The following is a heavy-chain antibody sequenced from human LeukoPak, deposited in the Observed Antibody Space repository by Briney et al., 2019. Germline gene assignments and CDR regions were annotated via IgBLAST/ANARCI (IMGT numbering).Heavy chain of an antibody. CDR2: ISYDGSNK. D-gene: IGHD4-23*01. Sequence: GGSLRLSCAASGFTFSSYAMHWVRQAPGKGLEWVAVISYDGSNKYYADSVKGRFTISRDNSKNTLYLQMNSLRAEVTAVYYCARDPSSTVVTPGGDYWGQGTLVTVSS. V-gene: IGHV3-30-3*01. CDR1: GFTFSSYA. J-gene: IGHJ4*02. CDR3: ARDPSSTVVTPGGDY.